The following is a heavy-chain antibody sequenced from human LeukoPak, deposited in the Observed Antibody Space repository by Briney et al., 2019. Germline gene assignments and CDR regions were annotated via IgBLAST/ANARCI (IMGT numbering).Heavy chain of an antibody. V-gene: IGHV4-4*07. J-gene: IGHJ5*02. D-gene: IGHD1-20*01. CDR1: GDSISDYY. CDR2: IYSSGNT. CDR3: ARSVTGTYNWFDP. Sequence: SETLSLTCSVSGDSISDYYWVWIRQPAGKALEWIRRIYSSGNTNYNPSLNSRVTMSVDTSTNQFSLKLSSVTAADTAMYYCARSVTGTYNWFDPWGQGTLVTVSS.